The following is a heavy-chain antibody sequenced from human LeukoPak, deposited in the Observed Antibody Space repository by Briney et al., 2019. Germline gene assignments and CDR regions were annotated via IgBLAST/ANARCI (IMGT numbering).Heavy chain of an antibody. J-gene: IGHJ4*02. CDR3: ARGEGALHQ. CDR2: IKQGGGEK. V-gene: IGHV3-7*01. D-gene: IGHD3-10*01. CDR1: GFTFSSYW. Sequence: GGSLRLSCAASGFTFSSYWMSWVRQAPGKGLEWVSNIKQGGGEKCYVDSVKGRFTISRDNAKSSLYLQMNSLRAEDTAMYYCARGEGALHQRGQRTLVTVSS.